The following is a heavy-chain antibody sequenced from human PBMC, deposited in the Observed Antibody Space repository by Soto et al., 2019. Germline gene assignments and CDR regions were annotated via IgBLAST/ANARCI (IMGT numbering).Heavy chain of an antibody. CDR3: ASGPTADYYYYMDV. CDR2: ISSSGDYI. V-gene: IGHV3-21*01. CDR1: GFTFSSYS. J-gene: IGHJ6*03. Sequence: PGGSLRLSCAASGFTFSSYSMNWVRQAPGKGLEWVSSISSSGDYIYSAASLKGRFTISRDNAKNSLFLQMNSLRAEDTAVYYCASGPTADYYYYMDVWGKGTTVTVSS.